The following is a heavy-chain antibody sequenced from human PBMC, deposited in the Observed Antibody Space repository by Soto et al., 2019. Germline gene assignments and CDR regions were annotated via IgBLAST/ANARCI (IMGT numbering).Heavy chain of an antibody. D-gene: IGHD1-20*01. Sequence: LRLSCAASGFTFNIFAMYWVRQAPGKGLEWVSAIGGGDHERYYADSVKGRFTISRDNFQNTLFLQMNNLRAEDTAIYYCAKDRLDHNSVWDPFDIWGQGTMVTVSS. CDR3: AKDRLDHNSVWDPFDI. CDR1: GFTFNIFA. CDR2: IGGGDHER. J-gene: IGHJ3*02. V-gene: IGHV3-23*01.